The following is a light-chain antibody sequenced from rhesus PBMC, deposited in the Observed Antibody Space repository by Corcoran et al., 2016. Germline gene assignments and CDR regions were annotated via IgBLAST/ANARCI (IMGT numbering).Light chain of an antibody. CDR1: ESVGSY. CDR3: QQYNDLLWT. V-gene: IGKV3-40*03. J-gene: IGKJ1*01. CDR2: STS. Sequence: EIVMTQSPATLSLSPGETATLSCRASESVGSYLAWYQQKPGQAPKVLVHSTSFRATGTPDRFIGRGSRTEFTLTISSLEPEDVGVYYCQQYNDLLWTFGHGTKVEIK.